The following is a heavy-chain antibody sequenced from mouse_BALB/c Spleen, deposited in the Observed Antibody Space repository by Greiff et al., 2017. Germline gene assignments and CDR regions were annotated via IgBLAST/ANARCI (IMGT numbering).Heavy chain of an antibody. CDR2: ISDGGSYT. CDR1: GFTFSDYY. CDR3: ARDYDGYWAWFAY. D-gene: IGHD2-3*01. Sequence: EVQRVESGGGLVKPGGSLKLSCAASGFTFSDYYMYWVRQTPEKRLEWVATISDGGSYTYYPDSVKGRFTISRDNAKNNLYLQMSSLKSEDTAMYYCARDYDGYWAWFAYWGQGTLVTVSA. J-gene: IGHJ3*01. V-gene: IGHV5-4*02.